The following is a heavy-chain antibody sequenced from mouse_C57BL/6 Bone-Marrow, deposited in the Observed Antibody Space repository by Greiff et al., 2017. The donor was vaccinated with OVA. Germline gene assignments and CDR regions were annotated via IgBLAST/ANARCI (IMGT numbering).Heavy chain of an antibody. CDR2: ISDGGSYT. V-gene: IGHV5-4*01. CDR3: AREDYYGSSRYWYFDV. D-gene: IGHD1-1*01. J-gene: IGHJ1*03. CDR1: GFTFSSYA. Sequence: EVKLVESGGGLVKPGGSLKLSCAASGFTFSSYAMSWVRQTPEKRLEWVATISDGGSYTYYPDNVKGRFTISRDNAKNNLYLQMSHLKSEDTAMYYCAREDYYGSSRYWYFDVWGTGTTVTVSS.